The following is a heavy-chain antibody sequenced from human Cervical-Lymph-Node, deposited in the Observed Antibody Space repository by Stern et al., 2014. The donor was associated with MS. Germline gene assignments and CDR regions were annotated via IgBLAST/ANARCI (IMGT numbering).Heavy chain of an antibody. CDR2: ISSSSSYT. CDR3: ARGIAVAGISFDY. J-gene: IGHJ4*02. V-gene: IGHV3-11*06. CDR1: GFTFSDYY. D-gene: IGHD6-19*01. Sequence: VQLVESGGGLVKPGGSLRLSCAASGFTFSDYYMSWIRQAPGKGLEWVSYISSSSSYTNYADSVKGRFTISRDNAKNSLYLQMNSLRAEDTAVYYCARGIAVAGISFDYWGQGTLVTVSS.